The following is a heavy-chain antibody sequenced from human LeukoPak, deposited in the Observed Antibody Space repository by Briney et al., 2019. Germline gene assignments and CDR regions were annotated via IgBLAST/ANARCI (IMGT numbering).Heavy chain of an antibody. CDR2: IYSSGSI. D-gene: IGHD4-17*01. V-gene: IGHV4-4*07. CDR1: GGSISSYY. Sequence: ASETLSLTCTVSGGSISSYYWSWIRQPAGKGLEWIGRIYSSGSINYNPSLRSRVTMSVDTSKKQFSLKLSSVTAADTAVYYCARWYGDYVFDYWGQGTLVTVSS. J-gene: IGHJ4*02. CDR3: ARWYGDYVFDY.